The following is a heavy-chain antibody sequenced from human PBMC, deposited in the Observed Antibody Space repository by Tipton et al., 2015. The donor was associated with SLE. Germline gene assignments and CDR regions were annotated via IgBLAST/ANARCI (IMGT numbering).Heavy chain of an antibody. D-gene: IGHD6-13*01. CDR2: INHSGST. Sequence: LRLSCAASGFTFSSYAMSWVRQAPGKGLEWIGEINHSGSTNYNPSLKSRVTISVDTSKNQFSLKVSSVTAADTAVYYCARRDGYSSIWNWFDPWGQGTLVTVSS. V-gene: IGHV4-34*01. CDR1: GFTFSSYA. J-gene: IGHJ5*02. CDR3: ARRDGYSSIWNWFDP.